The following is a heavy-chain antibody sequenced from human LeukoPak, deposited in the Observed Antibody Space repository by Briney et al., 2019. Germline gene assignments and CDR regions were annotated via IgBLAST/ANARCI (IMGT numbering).Heavy chain of an antibody. Sequence: NPSETLSLTCTVSGGSISSGDYYWSWIRQPPAKGLEWIAYMYYSGSTYYNPSLKSRVTISVDTSKNQFSLKLSSVTAADTAVYYCARVDIGSSWYGWFDPWGQGTLVTASS. CDR2: MYYSGST. CDR3: ARVDIGSSWYGWFDP. V-gene: IGHV4-30-4*01. J-gene: IGHJ5*02. CDR1: GGSISSGDYY. D-gene: IGHD6-13*01.